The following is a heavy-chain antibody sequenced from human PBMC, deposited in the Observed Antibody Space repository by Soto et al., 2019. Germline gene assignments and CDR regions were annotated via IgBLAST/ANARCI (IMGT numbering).Heavy chain of an antibody. CDR2: IWYDGSNK. J-gene: IGHJ5*02. CDR3: ARDGGIAVAGPNNWFDP. Sequence: QVQLVESGGGVVQPGRSLRLSCAASGFTFSSYGMHWVRQAPGKGLEWVAVIWYDGSNKYYADSVKGRFTISRDNSKNTLYLQMNSLRAEDTAVYYCARDGGIAVAGPNNWFDPWGQGTLVTVSS. D-gene: IGHD6-19*01. CDR1: GFTFSSYG. V-gene: IGHV3-33*01.